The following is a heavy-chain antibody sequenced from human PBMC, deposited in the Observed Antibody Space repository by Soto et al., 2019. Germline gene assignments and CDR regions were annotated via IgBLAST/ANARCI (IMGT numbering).Heavy chain of an antibody. CDR3: AYLFAVAGEGGYFSY. CDR1: GRSISSYY. J-gene: IGHJ4*02. CDR2: MYYRGGT. Sequence: QVQLQESGPGLVKPSETLSLTCTVSGRSISSYYWSWIRQPPGKGLEWIGDMYYRGGTNYNPSVKSRRTLSADTAREQFSLKLTSVTAAATAVYYCAYLFAVAGEGGYFSYWCQGTLVTVSS. D-gene: IGHD6-19*01. V-gene: IGHV4-59*01.